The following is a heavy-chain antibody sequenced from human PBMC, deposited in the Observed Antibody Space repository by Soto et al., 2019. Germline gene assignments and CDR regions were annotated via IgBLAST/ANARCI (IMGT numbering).Heavy chain of an antibody. CDR3: ARARPARASGYPLSPPYYYYVMDV. V-gene: IGHV4-59*01. CDR2: IYYNGST. J-gene: IGHJ6*02. Sequence: QVQLQESAPGLVKPSETLSLTCTVSGGSISSYCWSWIRQPQGKGMEWIGYIYYNGSTNYNPSLKSRVTISVDPSKNQFSLKLSSVTAADTAVYYCARARPARASGYPLSPPYYYYVMDVWGQGTKVTVSS. D-gene: IGHD5-12*01. CDR1: GGSISSYC.